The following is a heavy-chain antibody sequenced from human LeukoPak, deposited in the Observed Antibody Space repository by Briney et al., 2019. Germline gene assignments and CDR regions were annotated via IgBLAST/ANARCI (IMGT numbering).Heavy chain of an antibody. CDR1: GFTVSSYA. CDR3: AKDDEYQLPLTWFDP. J-gene: IGHJ5*02. CDR2: ISGSGGST. V-gene: IGHV3-23*01. D-gene: IGHD2-2*01. Sequence: PGGSLRLSCAASGFTVSSYAMSWVRQAPGKGLEWVSAISGSGGSTYYADSVKGRFTISRDNSKNTLYLQMNSLRAEDTAVYYCAKDDEYQLPLTWFDPWGQGTLVTVSS.